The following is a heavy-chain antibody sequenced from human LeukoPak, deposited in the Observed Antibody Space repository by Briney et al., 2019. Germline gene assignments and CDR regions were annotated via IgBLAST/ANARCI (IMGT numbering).Heavy chain of an antibody. CDR1: GFTFSSYE. J-gene: IGHJ4*02. CDR3: ATDQRSYYPRVPFDY. Sequence: RPGGSLRLSCAASGFTFSSYEMNWVRQAPGKGLEWVSYIGSSGRTIYYADSVKGRFTISRDNAKNSLYLQMNSLRAEYTAVYYCATDQRSYYPRVPFDYWGQGTLVTVSS. CDR2: IGSSGRTI. V-gene: IGHV3-48*03. D-gene: IGHD3-10*01.